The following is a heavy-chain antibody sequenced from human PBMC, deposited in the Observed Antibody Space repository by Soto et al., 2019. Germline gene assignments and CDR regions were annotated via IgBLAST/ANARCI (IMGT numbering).Heavy chain of an antibody. Sequence: VGSLRLSCAASGFTFSSYSMNWVRQAPGKGLEWVSSISSSSSYIYYADSVKGRFTISRDNAKNSLYLQMNSLRAEDTAVYYCARQPDFIAVAGPNNGFDPWGQGTLVTVPS. CDR3: ARQPDFIAVAGPNNGFDP. D-gene: IGHD6-19*01. J-gene: IGHJ5*02. V-gene: IGHV3-21*01. CDR2: ISSSSSYI. CDR1: GFTFSSYS.